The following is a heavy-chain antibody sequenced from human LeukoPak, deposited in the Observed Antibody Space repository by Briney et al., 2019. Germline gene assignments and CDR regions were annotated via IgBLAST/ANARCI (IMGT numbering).Heavy chain of an antibody. CDR3: ATDGGDYYGMDV. CDR1: GYTLTELS. Sequence: ASVKVSCKVSGYTLTELSMHWVRQAPGKGLEWMGGFDPEDGETIYAQKFQGRVTMTEDTSTDTAYMELSSLRSEDTAVYYCATDGGDYYGMDVWGQGTTVTVSS. D-gene: IGHD3-3*01. J-gene: IGHJ6*02. CDR2: FDPEDGET. V-gene: IGHV1-24*01.